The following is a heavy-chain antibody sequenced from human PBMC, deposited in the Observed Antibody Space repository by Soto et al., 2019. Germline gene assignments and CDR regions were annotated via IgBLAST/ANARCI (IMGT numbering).Heavy chain of an antibody. V-gene: IGHV3-33*01. CDR3: ARAQSSGTYYSDY. CDR2: IWYDGTNK. J-gene: IGHJ4*02. D-gene: IGHD1-26*01. CDR1: GLTFSRYA. Sequence: SVMLFLASCGLTFSRYAMHWVRQAPGKGLEWVSVIWYDGTNKYYADSVKGRFTISRDNSKNTLYLQTNSLRAEDTAVYYCARAQSSGTYYSDYWGQGTLVTVYS.